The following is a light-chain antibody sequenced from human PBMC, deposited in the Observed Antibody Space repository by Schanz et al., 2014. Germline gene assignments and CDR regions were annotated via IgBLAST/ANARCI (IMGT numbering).Light chain of an antibody. Sequence: QSALTQPASVSGSPGQSITISCTGTSSDVGGSYYVSWYQQHPGKAPKLMIFDVSTRASGVSHRFSGSRSGNTASLAISGLQAEDEADYYCSSYTTSSTLWVFGGGTKLTVL. CDR3: SSYTTSSTLWV. V-gene: IGLV2-14*03. CDR1: SSDVGGSYY. J-gene: IGLJ3*02. CDR2: DVS.